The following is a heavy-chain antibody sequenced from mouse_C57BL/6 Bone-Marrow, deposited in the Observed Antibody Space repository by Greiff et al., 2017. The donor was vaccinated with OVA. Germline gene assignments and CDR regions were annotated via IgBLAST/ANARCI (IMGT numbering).Heavy chain of an antibody. D-gene: IGHD2-1*01. Sequence: VQLQQSGPELVKPGDSVKISCKASGYSFTGYFLNWVMQSHGKSLEWIGRINPYNGDTFYNQKFKGKATLTVDKSSSTAHRELRSLTSEDAAVDYWARVRGIYYGNYGYFDVWGTGTTVTVSA. CDR3: ARVRGIYYGNYGYFDV. CDR1: GYSFTGYF. CDR2: INPYNGDT. V-gene: IGHV1-20*01. J-gene: IGHJ1*03.